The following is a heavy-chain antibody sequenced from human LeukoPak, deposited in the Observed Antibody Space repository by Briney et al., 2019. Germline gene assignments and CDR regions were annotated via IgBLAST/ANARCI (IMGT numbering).Heavy chain of an antibody. CDR3: AKGVPAANYYYMDV. J-gene: IGHJ6*03. D-gene: IGHD2-2*01. CDR2: IWYGGSNK. V-gene: IGHV3-30*02. Sequence: PGGSLRLSCAASGFTFSSYGMHWVRQAPGKGLEWVAVIWYGGSNKYYADSVKGRFTISRDNSKNTLYLQMNSLRAEDTAVYYCAKGVPAANYYYMDVWGKGTTVTVSS. CDR1: GFTFSSYG.